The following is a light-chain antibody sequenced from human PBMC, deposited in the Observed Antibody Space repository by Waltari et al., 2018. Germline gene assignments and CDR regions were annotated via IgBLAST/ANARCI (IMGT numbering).Light chain of an antibody. V-gene: IGKV3-20*01. CDR1: QSVSRP. CDR3: QKYGRLPAT. CDR2: DAS. J-gene: IGKJ1*01. Sequence: EIVLTQSPGNLSLSPGERATLSCRASQSVSRPLAWYQQKPGQAPRLLIYDASTRATGIADRFRGSGSGTDFSLTISRLEPEDFAVYYCQKYGRLPATFGQGTKVEIK.